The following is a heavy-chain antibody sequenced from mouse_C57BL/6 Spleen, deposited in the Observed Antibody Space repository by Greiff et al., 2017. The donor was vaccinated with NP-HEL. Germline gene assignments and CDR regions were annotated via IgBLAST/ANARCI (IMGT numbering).Heavy chain of an antibody. Sequence: QVQLQQPGAELVRPGSSVTLSCKASGYTFTSYWMDWVKQRPGQGLEWIGNIYPSDSETPYNQKFKDKATLTVDKSSSTAYMQLSSLTSEDSAVYYCARRDDYDAWFAYWGQGTLVTVSA. J-gene: IGHJ3*01. CDR1: GYTFTSYW. V-gene: IGHV1-61*01. D-gene: IGHD2-4*01. CDR2: IYPSDSET. CDR3: ARRDDYDAWFAY.